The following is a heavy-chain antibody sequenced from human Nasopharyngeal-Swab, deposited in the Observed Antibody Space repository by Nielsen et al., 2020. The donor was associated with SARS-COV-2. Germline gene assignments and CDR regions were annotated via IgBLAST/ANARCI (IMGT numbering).Heavy chain of an antibody. D-gene: IGHD2-2*01. CDR3: ARGLSGIVPAPILGLGPYYSYYYMDV. V-gene: IGHV4-34*01. Sequence: SETLSLTSAVYGGSFSAYYWGWIRQPPGQGLEWIAEINHSGSTNYNPSLKSRVTLSVDTSMNQFSLELSSVTAADTAVYYCARGLSGIVPAPILGLGPYYSYYYMDVWGKGTTVTVSS. J-gene: IGHJ6*03. CDR2: INHSGST. CDR1: GGSFSAYY.